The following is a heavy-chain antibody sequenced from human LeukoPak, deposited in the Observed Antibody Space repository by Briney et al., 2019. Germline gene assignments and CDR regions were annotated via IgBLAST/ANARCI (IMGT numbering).Heavy chain of an antibody. Sequence: SDTLSLTCTVSGGSITTYFWSWIRQPPGKGLEWIGYIYYTGNTNYSPSLRNRVTISVDTSKNQFSLKLNSVTAADTALYFCAGARGGAYGFAFDSWGQGTLVTVSS. CDR3: AGARGGAYGFAFDS. CDR1: GGSITTYF. D-gene: IGHD3-10*01. V-gene: IGHV4-59*07. J-gene: IGHJ4*02. CDR2: IYYTGNT.